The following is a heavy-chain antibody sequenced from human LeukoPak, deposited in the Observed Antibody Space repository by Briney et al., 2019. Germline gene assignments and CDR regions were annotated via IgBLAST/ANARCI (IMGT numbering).Heavy chain of an antibody. CDR2: ISGSGDST. CDR3: AKDQRQRAAAGPDY. Sequence: GGSLRLSCAASGFTFRSYAMSWVRQAPGKGLEWVSAISGSGDSTYYAGSVKGRFTISRDNSKNTLYLQMNSLRAEDTAVYYCAKDQRQRAAAGPDYWGQGTLVTVSS. V-gene: IGHV3-23*01. D-gene: IGHD6-13*01. J-gene: IGHJ4*02. CDR1: GFTFRSYA.